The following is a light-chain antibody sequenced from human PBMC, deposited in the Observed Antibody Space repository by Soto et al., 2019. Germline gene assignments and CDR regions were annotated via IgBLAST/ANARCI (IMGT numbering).Light chain of an antibody. J-gene: IGKJ1*01. CDR3: QQYNSYPWT. V-gene: IGKV1-5*03. CDR2: KAS. CDR1: QSINIW. Sequence: DFQMTQSPSTLSASVGDRVTITCRASQSINIWLAWYQQKPGKAPKLLIYKASTLESGVPSRFSGSGSGTEFTLTVNSLQADDLATYHCQQYNSYPWTFGQGTKVEIK.